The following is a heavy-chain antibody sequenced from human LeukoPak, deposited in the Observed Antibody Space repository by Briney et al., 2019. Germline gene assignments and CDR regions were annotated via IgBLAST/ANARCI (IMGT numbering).Heavy chain of an antibody. J-gene: IGHJ6*02. V-gene: IGHV3-74*01. CDR1: GFTFNTYW. CDR3: TRDLMDYDVSTGLHHYYMDV. D-gene: IGHD3-9*01. Sequence: GGSLRLSCAASGFTFNTYWMHWVRQAPGKGLVWVSRINSDGSSTSYADSVKGRFTISRDNAKNTLYLQMNTLRVEDTAVYYCTRDLMDYDVSTGLHHYYMDVWGQGTTVTVSS. CDR2: INSDGSST.